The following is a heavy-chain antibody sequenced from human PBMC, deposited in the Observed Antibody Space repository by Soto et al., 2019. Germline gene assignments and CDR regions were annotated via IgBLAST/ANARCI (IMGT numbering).Heavy chain of an antibody. V-gene: IGHV5-10-1*01. Sequence: GESLKISCKGSVYSFTSYWISWVRQMPGKGLEWMGRIDPSDSYTNYSPSFQGHVTISADKSISTAYLQWSSLKASDTAMYYCARYIPHYGSGSFYYGMDVWGQGTTVTVSS. CDR1: VYSFTSYW. J-gene: IGHJ6*02. CDR3: ARYIPHYGSGSFYYGMDV. D-gene: IGHD3-10*01. CDR2: IDPSDSYT.